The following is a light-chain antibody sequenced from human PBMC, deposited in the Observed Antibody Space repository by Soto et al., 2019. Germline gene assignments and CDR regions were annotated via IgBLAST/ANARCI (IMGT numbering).Light chain of an antibody. CDR1: QGISSY. CDR2: AAS. Sequence: IQLTQSPSSLSASIGDRVTITCRASQGISSYLAWYQQKPGKAPNLLIYAASTLQSGVPPRFSGSGSGTDFTLTISSLQPEDFATYYCQQYDSYPLSFGGGTKVDIK. CDR3: QQYDSYPLS. V-gene: IGKV1-9*01. J-gene: IGKJ4*01.